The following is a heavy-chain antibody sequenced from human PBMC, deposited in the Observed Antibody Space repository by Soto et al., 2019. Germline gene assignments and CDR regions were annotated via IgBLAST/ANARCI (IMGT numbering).Heavy chain of an antibody. CDR3: ARDSGMVRGVIMRGLKEFDP. D-gene: IGHD3-10*01. V-gene: IGHV1-69*08. CDR2: IIPILGIA. Sequence: QVQLVQSGAEVKKPGSSVKVSCKASGGTFSSYTISWVRQAPGQGLEWMGRIIPILGIANYAQKFQGRVTITADKSTSTAYMELSSLRSEDTAVYYCARDSGMVRGVIMRGLKEFDPWGQGTLVTVSS. CDR1: GGTFSSYT. J-gene: IGHJ5*02.